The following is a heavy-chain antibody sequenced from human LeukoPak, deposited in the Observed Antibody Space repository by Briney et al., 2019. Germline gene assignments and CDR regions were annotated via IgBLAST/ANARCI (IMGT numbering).Heavy chain of an antibody. D-gene: IGHD3-3*01. CDR3: ARNDRQYDFWSGYRG. V-gene: IGHV1-18*01. Sequence: GASVKVSCKASGYTFTSYGISWVRQAPGQGLEWMGWISAYNGNTNYAQKLQGRVTMTTDTSTSTAYMELSRLRSDDTAVYYCARNDRQYDFWSGYRGWGQGTLVTVSS. CDR1: GYTFTSYG. J-gene: IGHJ4*02. CDR2: ISAYNGNT.